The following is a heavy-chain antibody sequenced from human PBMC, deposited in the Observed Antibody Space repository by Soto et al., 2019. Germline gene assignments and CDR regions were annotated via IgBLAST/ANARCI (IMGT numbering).Heavy chain of an antibody. J-gene: IGHJ4*02. CDR2: ILGNGGDT. D-gene: IGHD6-13*01. V-gene: IGHV3-23*01. Sequence: PGWSLRLSCVSSVFIFMDYAMSWVRQAPGKGLEWVAAILGNGGDTGYADSVKGRFTISRDNSQNTLYLRLNSLRDEDTAVYYCARPSMLASGTYWGQGTLVTVSS. CDR3: ARPSMLASGTY. CDR1: VFIFMDYA.